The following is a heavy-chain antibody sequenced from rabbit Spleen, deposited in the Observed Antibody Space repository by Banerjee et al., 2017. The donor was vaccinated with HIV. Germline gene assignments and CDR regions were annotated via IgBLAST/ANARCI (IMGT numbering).Heavy chain of an antibody. V-gene: IGHV1S40*01. J-gene: IGHJ6*01. CDR3: ARDTGSSFSSYGMDL. CDR1: GITLSNYW. CDR2: IYMWNGGT. Sequence: QSLEESGGGLVKPGGTLTLTCTASGITLSNYWMSWVRQAPGKGLEWIGDIYMWNGGTYYANWAKGRFTISKTSSTTVTLQMTSLTVADTATYFCARDTGSSFSSYGMDLWGPGTLVTVS. D-gene: IGHD8-1*01.